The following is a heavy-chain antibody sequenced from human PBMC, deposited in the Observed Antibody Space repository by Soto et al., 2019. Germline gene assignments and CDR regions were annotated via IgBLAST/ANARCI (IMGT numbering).Heavy chain of an antibody. Sequence: GASVEVSCKASGYTFTSYYMHWVRQAPGQGLEWMGIINPSGGSTNYAQKLQGRVAMTRDTSTSTVYMELNSLRSEDTAVYYCARPHYPGCINAVCYPLDYWGQGTLVTVSS. D-gene: IGHD2-8*01. J-gene: IGHJ4*02. CDR3: ARPHYPGCINAVCYPLDY. CDR1: GYTFTSYY. CDR2: INPSGGST. V-gene: IGHV1-46*01.